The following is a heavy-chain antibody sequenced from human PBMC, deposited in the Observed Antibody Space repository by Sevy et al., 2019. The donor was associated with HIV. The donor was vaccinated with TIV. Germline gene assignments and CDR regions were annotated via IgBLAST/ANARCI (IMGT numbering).Heavy chain of an antibody. Sequence: GESLKISCKGSGYSFTSYWIGWVRQMPGKGLEWMGIIYPGDSDTRDSPSFQGQVTISADKSISTAYLQWSSLKASDTAMYYCARLSGGYSGYDEFDYWGQGTLVTVSS. V-gene: IGHV5-51*01. CDR2: IYPGDSDT. D-gene: IGHD5-12*01. J-gene: IGHJ4*02. CDR3: ARLSGGYSGYDEFDY. CDR1: GYSFTSYW.